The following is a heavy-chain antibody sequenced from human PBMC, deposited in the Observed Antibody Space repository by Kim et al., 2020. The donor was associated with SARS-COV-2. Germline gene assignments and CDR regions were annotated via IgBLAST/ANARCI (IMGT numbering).Heavy chain of an antibody. CDR3: ARTMIVKDAFDI. D-gene: IGHD3-22*01. V-gene: IGHV4-34*01. Sequence: SETLSLTRAVYGGSFSGYYWSWIRQPPGKGLEWIGEINHSGSTNYNPSLKSRVTISVDTSKNQFSLKLSSVTAADTAVYYCARTMIVKDAFDIWGQGTMVTVSS. CDR2: INHSGST. J-gene: IGHJ3*02. CDR1: GGSFSGYY.